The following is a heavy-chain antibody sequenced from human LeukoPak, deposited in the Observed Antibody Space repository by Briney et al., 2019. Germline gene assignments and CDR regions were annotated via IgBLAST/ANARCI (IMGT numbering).Heavy chain of an antibody. Sequence: GGSLRLSCAASGFTFSSYAMSWVRQAPGKGLEGVSAISGSGGSTYYADSVKVRFTISRDNSKYTLYLQMNSLRAEDTAVYYCAKGVVVVVAAIDDAFDIWGQGTMVTVSS. J-gene: IGHJ3*02. CDR1: GFTFSSYA. CDR2: ISGSGGST. CDR3: AKGVVVVVAAIDDAFDI. V-gene: IGHV3-23*01. D-gene: IGHD2-15*01.